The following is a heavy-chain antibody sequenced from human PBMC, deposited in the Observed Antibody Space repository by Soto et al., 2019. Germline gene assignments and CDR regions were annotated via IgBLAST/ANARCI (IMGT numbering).Heavy chain of an antibody. D-gene: IGHD2-21*01. V-gene: IGHV3-21*06. CDR2: ISSGGDST. Sequence: EIQLVESGGDLVKSGGSLRLSCAASGFAFSSYTMNLVRQAPGRGLEWISSISSGGDSTHYADSVKGRFTVTRDSAKNSMFLQMPSLRVEDTAVYYCARDVSLLVRLDSWGQGTLVTVSS. CDR3: ARDVSLLVRLDS. J-gene: IGHJ5*02. CDR1: GFAFSSYT.